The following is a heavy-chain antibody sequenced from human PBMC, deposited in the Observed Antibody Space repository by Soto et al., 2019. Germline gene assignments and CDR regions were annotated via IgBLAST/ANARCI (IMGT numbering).Heavy chain of an antibody. J-gene: IGHJ5*02. CDR1: GFTFSSYA. Sequence: PGGSLRLSCAASGFTFSSYAMSWVRQAPGKGLEWVSAISGSGGSTYYADSVKGRFTISRDNSKNTLYLQMNSLRAEDAAVYYCAKDLRDTAMPLGWFDPWGQGTLVTVSS. V-gene: IGHV3-23*01. D-gene: IGHD5-18*01. CDR3: AKDLRDTAMPLGWFDP. CDR2: ISGSGGST.